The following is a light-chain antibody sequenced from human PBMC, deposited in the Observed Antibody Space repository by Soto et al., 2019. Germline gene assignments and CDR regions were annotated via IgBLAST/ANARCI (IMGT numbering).Light chain of an antibody. Sequence: EIVLTQSPGTLSLSPGERATLSCRASESISSSNLAWYQKQPGQAPRLLIYVASRRVTGIPDRFSRSGSGTDFTLTISRLEPEDFAVYYCQRYDNTAITFGQGTRLEIK. CDR2: VAS. V-gene: IGKV3-20*01. CDR1: ESISSSN. J-gene: IGKJ5*01. CDR3: QRYDNTAIT.